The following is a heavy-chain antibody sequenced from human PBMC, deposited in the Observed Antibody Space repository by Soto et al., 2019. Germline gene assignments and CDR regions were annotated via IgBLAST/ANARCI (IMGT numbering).Heavy chain of an antibody. CDR1: GGSFSGYS. CDR3: ARDKITGLFDY. CDR2: INHSGST. D-gene: IGHD2-8*02. J-gene: IGHJ4*02. V-gene: IGHV4-34*01. Sequence: QVQLQQWGAGLLKPSETLSLTCAVYGGSFSGYSWTWIRQPPGTGLEWIGEINHSGSTNYNPSLKSGVTISVDSSKNQFSLTLTSVTAADAAVYYCARDKITGLFDYWGQGTLVTVSS.